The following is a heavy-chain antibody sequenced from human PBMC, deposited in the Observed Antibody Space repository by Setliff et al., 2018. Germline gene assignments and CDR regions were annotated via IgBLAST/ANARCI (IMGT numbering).Heavy chain of an antibody. CDR3: RFWSGYYKNDY. CDR2: IYFNGDT. V-gene: IGHV4-39*07. Sequence: PSETLSLTCNVSGGSISTSNYHWGWVRQPPGKGLEWIANIYFNGDTVKQPFLKSRLTISVDTSKNQFSLKLSSVTAADTAVYYCRFWSGYYKNDYWGQGTLVTVSS. J-gene: IGHJ4*01. CDR1: GGSISTSNYH. D-gene: IGHD3-3*01.